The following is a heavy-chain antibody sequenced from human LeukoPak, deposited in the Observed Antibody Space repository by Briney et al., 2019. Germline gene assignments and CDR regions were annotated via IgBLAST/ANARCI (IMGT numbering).Heavy chain of an antibody. CDR2: ITGSGSTI. CDR3: AAGYSGGLYGIDY. D-gene: IGHD6-19*01. CDR1: GFTFSSYS. Sequence: GGSLRLSCAAFGFTFSSYSMNWVRQAPGKGLEWVSYITGSGSTIYYADSVKGRFTVCRDNAKNSLYLQMNSLRAEDTAVYYCAAGYSGGLYGIDYWGQGTLVTVSS. V-gene: IGHV3-48*01. J-gene: IGHJ4*02.